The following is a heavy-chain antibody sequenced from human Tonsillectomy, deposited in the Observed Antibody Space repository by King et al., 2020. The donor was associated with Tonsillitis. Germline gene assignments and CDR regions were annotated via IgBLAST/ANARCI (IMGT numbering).Heavy chain of an antibody. V-gene: IGHV3-9*01. J-gene: IGHJ6*02. D-gene: IGHD5-12*01. CDR1: GFTFDDYA. CDR3: AKAVEYSGYGMDV. Sequence: VQLVESGGGLVQPGRSLRLSCTASGFTFDDYAMHWVRQAPGKGLEWVSGISWNSGSIGYADSVKGRFTISRDNAKNSLYLQMISLRGEDTALYYCAKAVEYSGYGMDVWGQGTTVTVSS. CDR2: ISWNSGSI.